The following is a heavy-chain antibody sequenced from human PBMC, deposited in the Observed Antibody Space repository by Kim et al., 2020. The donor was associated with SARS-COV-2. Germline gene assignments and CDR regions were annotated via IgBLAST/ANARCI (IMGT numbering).Heavy chain of an antibody. Sequence: SETLSLTCTVSGGSISSYYWSWIRQPPGKGLEWIGYIYYSGSTNYNPSLKSRVTISVDTSKNQFSLKLSSVTAADTAVYYCARVVAAVGTVDYWGQGTLVTVSS. CDR1: GGSISSYY. CDR2: IYYSGST. J-gene: IGHJ4*02. D-gene: IGHD6-13*01. CDR3: ARVVAAVGTVDY. V-gene: IGHV4-59*01.